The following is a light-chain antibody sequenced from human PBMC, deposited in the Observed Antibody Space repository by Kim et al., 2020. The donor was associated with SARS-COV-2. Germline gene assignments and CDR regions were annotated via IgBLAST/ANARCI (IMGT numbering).Light chain of an antibody. J-gene: IGLJ1*01. V-gene: IGLV1-44*01. CDR1: SSNIGSRI. Sequence: QAGTVSGSGSSSNIGSRIVNWYQQLPGTAPKLLIYSNNQGPSGVPDRFSGSKSGTSGSLAISGLQSEDEADYYCAAWDGSLNGYVFGTGTKVTVL. CDR2: SNN. CDR3: AAWDGSLNGYV.